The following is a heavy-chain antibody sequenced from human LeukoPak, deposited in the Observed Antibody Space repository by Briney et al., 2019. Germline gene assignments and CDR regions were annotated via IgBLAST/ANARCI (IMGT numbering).Heavy chain of an antibody. CDR1: GFTFSSYA. CDR2: ISYDGSHK. D-gene: IGHD2-2*01. J-gene: IGHJ4*02. V-gene: IGHV3-30*04. CDR3: ARDSLRVVVPAAMTFDY. Sequence: GRSLRLSCAASGFTFSSYAMHWVRQAPGKGLEWVAVISYDGSHKYYGDSVRGRFTISRDNSRNTLYLQMDSLRPDDTAVYYCARDSLRVVVPAAMTFDYWGQGSLVTVSS.